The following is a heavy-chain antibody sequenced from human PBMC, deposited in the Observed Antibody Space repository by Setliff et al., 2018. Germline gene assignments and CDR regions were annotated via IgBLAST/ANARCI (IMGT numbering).Heavy chain of an antibody. CDR1: GGSISSSYYY. J-gene: IGHJ4*02. CDR3: VRDSGNSGMIDY. CDR2: FYYSGST. D-gene: IGHD6-25*01. Sequence: PSETLSLTCTVSGGSISSSYYYWGWIRQLQGKGLEWIGSFYYSGSTYYNPSLKSRVTISVDTSKNQFSLKLNSVTAEDTAVYYCVRDSGNSGMIDYWGQGTPVTVSS. V-gene: IGHV4-39*07.